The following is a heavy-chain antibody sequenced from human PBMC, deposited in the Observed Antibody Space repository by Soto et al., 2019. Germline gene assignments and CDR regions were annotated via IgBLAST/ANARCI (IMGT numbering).Heavy chain of an antibody. CDR1: GGTLSSYT. Sequence: QVQLVQSGAEVKKPGSSVKVSCKASGGTLSSYTFSWVRQAPGQGLEWMGRVIPNLGVTNYAKKFQGRCTIVVDTSTSTAYRELNSVIYEDTAVYYCARDKGECSDTSCPDFDYWGQGTLVTVSS. CDR2: VIPNLGVT. D-gene: IGHD2-15*01. V-gene: IGHV1-69*08. CDR3: ARDKGECSDTSCPDFDY. J-gene: IGHJ4*02.